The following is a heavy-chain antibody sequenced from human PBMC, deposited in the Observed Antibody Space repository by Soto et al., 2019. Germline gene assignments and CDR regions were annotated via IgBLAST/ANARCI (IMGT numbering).Heavy chain of an antibody. CDR1: GFAFRSYN. V-gene: IGHV3-21*01. CDR2: ISSGSSNI. J-gene: IGHJ4*01. CDR3: ASATLVAATFDF. Sequence: EVQLVESGGGLVKPGGSLTLSCAASGFAFRSYNMNWVRQAPGKGLEWVASISSGSSNIYYADSVKGRFTISRDNAKNSLFLQMDSLRAEDSAVYYCASATLVAATFDFWGHGTLVTVSS. D-gene: IGHD2-15*01.